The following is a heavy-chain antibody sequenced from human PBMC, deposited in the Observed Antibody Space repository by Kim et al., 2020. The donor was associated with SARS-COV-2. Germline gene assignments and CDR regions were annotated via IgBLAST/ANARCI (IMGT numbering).Heavy chain of an antibody. J-gene: IGHJ4*02. D-gene: IGHD2-2*03. CDR2: VNGGGGTT. CDR1: GFILSNYA. CDR3: AKLSGYCSSTSCPFDY. Sequence: GGSLRLSCAASGFILSNYAMTWVRQAPGKGLEWVSAVNGGGGTTYYADSVKGRFTISRDKSQNTLYLQMSSLRAEDTAVYYCAKLSGYCSSTSCPFDYWGQGTLVTVSS. V-gene: IGHV3-23*01.